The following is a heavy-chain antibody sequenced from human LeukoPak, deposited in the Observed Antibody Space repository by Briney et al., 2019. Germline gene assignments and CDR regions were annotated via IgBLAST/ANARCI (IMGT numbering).Heavy chain of an antibody. CDR3: ARQGTTISGRMSYYYGMDV. CDR1: ALSFSDYY. V-gene: IGHV3-11*01. Sequence: PGGSLRLSCAASALSFSDYYMNWIRQAPGKGPEWVSYISTSGSTIYYADSVKGRFTISRDNAKNSLYLQMNSLRAEDTAVYYCARQGTTISGRMSYYYGMDVWGQGTTVTVSS. D-gene: IGHD2-21*02. J-gene: IGHJ6*02. CDR2: ISTSGSTI.